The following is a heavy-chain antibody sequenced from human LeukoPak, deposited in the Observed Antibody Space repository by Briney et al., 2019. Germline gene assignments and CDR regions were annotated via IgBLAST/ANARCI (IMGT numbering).Heavy chain of an antibody. CDR2: ISSSSSYI. J-gene: IGHJ4*02. CDR1: GFTFSSYS. Sequence: GGSLRLSCAASGFTFSSYSMNWVCQAPGKGLEWVSSISSSSSYIYYADSVKGRFTISRDNAKNSLYLQMNSLRAEDTAVYYCARDSGIAVAGSLDYWGQGTPVTVSS. V-gene: IGHV3-21*01. CDR3: ARDSGIAVAGSLDY. D-gene: IGHD6-19*01.